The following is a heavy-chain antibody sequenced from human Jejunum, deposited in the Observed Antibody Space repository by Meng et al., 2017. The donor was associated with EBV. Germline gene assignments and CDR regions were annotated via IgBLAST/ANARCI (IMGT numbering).Heavy chain of an antibody. CDR3: ARRTGDYVVGY. J-gene: IGHJ4*02. V-gene: IGHV4-34*02. CDR2: VHFSGIT. Sequence: QVQLERWGAGLLRPTGTLSLTCAVDGGSFSGYYWSWVRQPPGRGLEYIGEVHFSGITNYTPSLKSRVTMSVDASKNQFSLRLTSVTAADTAVYYCARRTGDYVVGYWGQGTLVTVSS. D-gene: IGHD2-8*02. CDR1: GGSFSGYY.